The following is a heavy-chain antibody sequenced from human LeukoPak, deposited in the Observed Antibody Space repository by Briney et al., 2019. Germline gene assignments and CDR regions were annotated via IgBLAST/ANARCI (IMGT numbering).Heavy chain of an antibody. CDR2: ISSSSSTI. J-gene: IGHJ5*02. CDR3: ARDKSSSGSRRSYNWFDP. V-gene: IGHV3-48*04. D-gene: IGHD3-10*01. CDR1: GFTFSSYS. Sequence: PGGSLRLSCAASGFTFSSYSMNWVRQAPGKGLEWVSYISSSSSTIYYADSVKGRFTSSRDNAKNSLYLQMNSLRAEDTALYYCARDKSSSGSRRSYNWFDPWGQGTLVTVSS.